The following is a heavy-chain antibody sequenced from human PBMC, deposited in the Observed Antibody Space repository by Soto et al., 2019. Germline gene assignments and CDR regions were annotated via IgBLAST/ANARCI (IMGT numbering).Heavy chain of an antibody. V-gene: IGHV6-1*01. CDR3: ARVPFHHFVHWFDP. D-gene: IGHD3-16*02. CDR1: GDSVSSKTAA. J-gene: IGHJ5*02. Sequence: SQTLSLTCAISGDSVSSKTAAWNWIRQSPSRGLEWLGRTYFRSKWYNDYAISGKSRITINPDTSKDQFSLLLNSVAPEDPAVYYCARVPFHHFVHWFDPWGQGTLVTVSS. CDR2: TYFRSKWYN.